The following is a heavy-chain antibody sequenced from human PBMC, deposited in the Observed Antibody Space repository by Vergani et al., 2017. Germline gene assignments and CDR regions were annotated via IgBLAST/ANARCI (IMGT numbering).Heavy chain of an antibody. CDR2: IYYSGST. CDR1: GGSFSGYY. V-gene: IGHV4-34*11. D-gene: IGHD3-10*01. Sequence: QVQLQQWGAGLLKPSETLSLTCAVYGGSFSGYYWSWIRQPPGKGLEWIGYIYYSGSTNYNPSLKSRVTISVDTSKNQFSLKLSSVTAADTAVYYCARVYYYGSGSYGWFDPWGQGTLVTVSS. CDR3: ARVYYYGSGSYGWFDP. J-gene: IGHJ5*02.